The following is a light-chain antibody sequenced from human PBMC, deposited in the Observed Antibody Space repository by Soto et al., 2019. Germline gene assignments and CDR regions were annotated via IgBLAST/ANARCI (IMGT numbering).Light chain of an antibody. CDR1: QSVTSN. J-gene: IGKJ3*01. CDR3: QQYNNWPPVT. CDR2: AAS. Sequence: EIVLTQSPASLSVSPGEVATLSCWASQSVTSNLAWYQQKRGQAPRLLIYAASTRATGVPARFSGSGSGTEFTLTISSLQSEDFAVYYCQQYNNWPPVTFGPGTKVDIK. V-gene: IGKV3D-15*01.